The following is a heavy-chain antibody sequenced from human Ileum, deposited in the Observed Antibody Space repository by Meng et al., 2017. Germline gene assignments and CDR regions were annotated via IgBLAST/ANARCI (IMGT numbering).Heavy chain of an antibody. D-gene: IGHD1-14*01. J-gene: IGHJ4*02. CDR3: ARGGLNAFGDQSEPHFDY. CDR2: IDHSEST. V-gene: IGHV4-4*02. Sequence: YGPGTGKPSRALSRNCEVSGSSSNKRNWWSCVRQPPGKALEWVGEIDHSESTNDNPSLKSRVNISLDKSNNQFSLMLSSVNAADTAVYYCARGGLNAFGDQSEPHFDYWGQGTLVTVSS. CDR1: GSSSNKRNW.